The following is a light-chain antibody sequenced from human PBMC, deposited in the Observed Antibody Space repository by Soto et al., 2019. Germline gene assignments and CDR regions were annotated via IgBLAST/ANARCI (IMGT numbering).Light chain of an antibody. CDR1: QSVGSNY. Sequence: EMFLTQSRDTLSLSPGERATLSCRASQSVGSNYLAWYKQKPGQAPRLLMYDASGRASGIPDRLSGSGSGTDFTLTISRLEPEDFAVYYCQVYDRSPLFGGGTKVDIK. V-gene: IGKV3-20*01. J-gene: IGKJ4*01. CDR3: QVYDRSPL. CDR2: DAS.